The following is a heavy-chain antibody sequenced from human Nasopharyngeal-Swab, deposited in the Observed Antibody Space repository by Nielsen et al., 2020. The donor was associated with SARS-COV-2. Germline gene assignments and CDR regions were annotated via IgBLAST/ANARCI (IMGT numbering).Heavy chain of an antibody. V-gene: IGHV3-23*01. CDR1: GFTFSSYA. CDR2: ISVDGRST. CDR3: ARGVVVVTSYFQY. Sequence: GGSLRLSCAASGFTFSSYAMSWVRQAPGKGLEWVSHISVDGRSTYHADSVRGRFTISRDNSKNTLYLQMNSLSAEDTAVYYCARGVVVVTSYFQYWGQGTLVTVSS. J-gene: IGHJ1*01. D-gene: IGHD2-15*01.